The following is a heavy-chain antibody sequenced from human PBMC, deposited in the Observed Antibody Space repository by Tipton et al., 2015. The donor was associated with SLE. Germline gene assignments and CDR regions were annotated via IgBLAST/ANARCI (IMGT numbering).Heavy chain of an antibody. CDR2: IYSGGST. Sequence: TLSLTCTVSGGSISSHYWSWIRQPPGKTLEWIGYIYSGGSTNYNPSLKSRVSISVDTSKNQISLKLSSVTAADTAVYYCARVERGPRYFDLWGRGTLVTVSS. V-gene: IGHV4-59*08. CDR1: GGSISSHY. CDR3: ARVERGPRYFDL. J-gene: IGHJ2*01. D-gene: IGHD1-26*01.